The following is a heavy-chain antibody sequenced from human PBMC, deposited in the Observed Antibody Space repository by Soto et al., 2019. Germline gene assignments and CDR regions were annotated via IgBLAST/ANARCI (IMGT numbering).Heavy chain of an antibody. CDR3: ARHPYRNLWYNRLDP. Sequence: SETLSLTCTVSGDSISSGFYFWGWVRQPPGKGLEWIGTIYYSGSTYYTPSLKSRVTISVDTSQNQFSPRLSSVTAADTAMYYCARHPYRNLWYNRLDPWGQGTLVTVSS. CDR1: GDSISSGFYF. CDR2: IYYSGST. J-gene: IGHJ5*02. V-gene: IGHV4-39*01. D-gene: IGHD1-1*01.